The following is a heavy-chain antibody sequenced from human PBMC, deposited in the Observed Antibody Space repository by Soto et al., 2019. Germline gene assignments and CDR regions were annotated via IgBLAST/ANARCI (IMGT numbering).Heavy chain of an antibody. D-gene: IGHD3-10*01. Sequence: ITLKESGPTLVKPTQTLTLTCTFSGFSLNTGGVGVGWVRQPRGKAMEWLALIYWDDDERYRPSLRSRLNITKDTINNQVVLTMTNMDPEDTATYSCVRNWRYYGGDSYYGMDAWGQGTTVTVSS. J-gene: IGHJ6*02. CDR1: GFSLNTGGVG. V-gene: IGHV2-5*02. CDR3: VRNWRYYGGDSYYGMDA. CDR2: IYWDDDE.